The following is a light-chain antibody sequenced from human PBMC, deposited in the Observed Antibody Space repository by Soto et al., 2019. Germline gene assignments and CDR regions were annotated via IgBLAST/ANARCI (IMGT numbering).Light chain of an antibody. CDR1: QNIYSN. J-gene: IGKJ1*01. CDR2: RAS. CDR3: RQYHNLWA. Sequence: IVMTQSPATLSVSPGERVTLSCRASQNIYSNIAWYQQRPGQAPRLLIYRASTRATGVPARFSGSGSGTDFTLTISRLQSEDFTVYSCRQYHNLWAFGQGTKVEIK. V-gene: IGKV3-15*01.